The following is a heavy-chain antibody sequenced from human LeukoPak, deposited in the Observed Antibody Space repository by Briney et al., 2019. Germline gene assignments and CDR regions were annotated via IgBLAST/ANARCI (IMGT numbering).Heavy chain of an antibody. J-gene: IGHJ4*02. CDR2: MSYDGSNK. Sequence: PGGSLRLSCAASGFTFSSYAMHWVRQAPGEGLEWVAVMSYDGSNKYYADSVKGRFTISRDNSKNTLYLQMNSLRAEDTAVYYCARDYRGLYYFDYWGQGTLVTVSS. V-gene: IGHV3-30*04. CDR1: GFTFSSYA. CDR3: ARDYRGLYYFDY.